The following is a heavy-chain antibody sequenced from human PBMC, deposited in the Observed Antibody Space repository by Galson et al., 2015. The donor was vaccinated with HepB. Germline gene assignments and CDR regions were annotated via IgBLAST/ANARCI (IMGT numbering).Heavy chain of an antibody. CDR2: INPNSGGT. V-gene: IGHV1-2*02. Sequence: SVKVSCKASGYTFTGYYMHWVRQAPGQGLEWMGWINPNSGGTNYAQKFQGRVTMTRDTSISTAYMELSRLRSDDTAVYYCASHRGYCSGGSCYWFDPWGQGTLVTVSS. J-gene: IGHJ5*02. CDR3: ASHRGYCSGGSCYWFDP. CDR1: GYTFTGYY. D-gene: IGHD2-15*01.